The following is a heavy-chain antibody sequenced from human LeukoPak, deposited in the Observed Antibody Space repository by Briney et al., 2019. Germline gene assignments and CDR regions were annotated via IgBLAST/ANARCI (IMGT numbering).Heavy chain of an antibody. Sequence: GASVKVSCKASGYTFTSYDINWVRQATGQGLEWMGWMNPNSGNTGYAQKFQGRVTMTRNTSISTAYMELSSLRSEDTAVYYCARGGTYYYDSSGYYYVPRRDYYMDVWGKGTTLTVSS. CDR3: ARGGTYYYDSSGYYYVPRRDYYMDV. V-gene: IGHV1-8*01. D-gene: IGHD3-22*01. J-gene: IGHJ6*03. CDR1: GYTFTSYD. CDR2: MNPNSGNT.